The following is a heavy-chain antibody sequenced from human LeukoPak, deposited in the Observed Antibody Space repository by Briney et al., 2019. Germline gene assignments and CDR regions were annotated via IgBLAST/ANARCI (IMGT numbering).Heavy chain of an antibody. CDR3: ARQYYGSEDN. CDR2: IYYTGTT. D-gene: IGHD3-10*01. V-gene: IGHV4-30-4*01. CDR1: GGSVSSGDYF. Sequence: SQTLSLTCTVSGGSVSSGDYFWSWIRQPPGKGLELIAYIYYTGTTYYNPSLKSPVTVSVDTSKNQFSLKLNSVTAADTAVYYCARQYYGSEDNWGQGTLVTVSS. J-gene: IGHJ4*02.